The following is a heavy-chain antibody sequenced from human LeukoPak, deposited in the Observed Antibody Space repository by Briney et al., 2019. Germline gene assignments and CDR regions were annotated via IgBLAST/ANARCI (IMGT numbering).Heavy chain of an antibody. CDR1: GFTFSSYG. J-gene: IGHJ4*02. D-gene: IGHD1-7*01. CDR2: IRYDGSNK. V-gene: IGHV3-30*02. Sequence: GGSLRLSCAASGFTFSSYGMHWVRQAPGKGLEWVAFIRYDGSNKYYADSVKGRFTISRDNSENTLYLQMNSLRAEDTAVYYCAKGISITGTGLPYYFDYWGQGTLVTVSS. CDR3: AKGISITGTGLPYYFDY.